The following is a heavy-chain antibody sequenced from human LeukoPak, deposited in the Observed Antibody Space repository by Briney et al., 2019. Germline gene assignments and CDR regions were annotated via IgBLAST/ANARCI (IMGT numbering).Heavy chain of an antibody. CDR3: AKDQNRYYYYYMDV. J-gene: IGHJ6*03. V-gene: IGHV3-30*02. Sequence: GGSLGLSCAASGFTFSSYGMHWVRQAPGKGLEWVAFIRYDGSNKYYADSVKGRFTISRDNSKNTLYLQMNSLRAEDTAVYYCAKDQNRYYYYYMDVWGKGTTVTVSS. CDR2: IRYDGSNK. CDR1: GFTFSSYG. D-gene: IGHD2/OR15-2a*01.